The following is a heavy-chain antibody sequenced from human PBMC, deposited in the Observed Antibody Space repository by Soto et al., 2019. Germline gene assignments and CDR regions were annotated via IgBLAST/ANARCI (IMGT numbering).Heavy chain of an antibody. CDR1: GFSFSSSA. V-gene: IGHV3-23*01. D-gene: IGHD5-18*01. J-gene: IGHJ5*02. CDR3: AKGGYTYGLDP. Sequence: GGSLRLSCAASGFSFSSSAMSWVRQAPGKGLEWVSAISESGDNTFYADSVKGRFTISRENSNNALYLQMDTLRAEDTALYFCAKGGYTYGLDPWGQGTLVTVSS. CDR2: ISESGDNT.